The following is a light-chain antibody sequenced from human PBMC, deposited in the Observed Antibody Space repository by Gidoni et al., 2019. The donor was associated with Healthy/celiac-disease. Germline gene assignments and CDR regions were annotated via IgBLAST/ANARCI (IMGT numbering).Light chain of an antibody. J-gene: IGKJ1*01. CDR2: GAS. Sequence: EIVMTQSPATLSASPVERATLSCRASQSVSSNLAWYQQKPGQAPRLLIYGASTRATGIPARFSGSGSGTEYTLTISSLQSEDFAVYYCQQYNNWWTFGQGTKVEIK. CDR1: QSVSSN. V-gene: IGKV3-15*01. CDR3: QQYNNWWT.